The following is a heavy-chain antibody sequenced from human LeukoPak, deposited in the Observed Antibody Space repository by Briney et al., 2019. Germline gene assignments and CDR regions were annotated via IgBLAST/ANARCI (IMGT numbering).Heavy chain of an antibody. J-gene: IGHJ4*02. CDR2: ISGSGGST. D-gene: IGHD4-17*01. CDR3: AKDPRGVTTSFDY. Sequence: GGSLRLSCAASGFTFSSYGMSWVRQAPGKGLEWVSAISGSGGSTYYADSVKGRFTISRDNSKNTLYLQMNSLRAEDTAVYYCAKDPRGVTTSFDYWGQGTLVTVSS. V-gene: IGHV3-23*01. CDR1: GFTFSSYG.